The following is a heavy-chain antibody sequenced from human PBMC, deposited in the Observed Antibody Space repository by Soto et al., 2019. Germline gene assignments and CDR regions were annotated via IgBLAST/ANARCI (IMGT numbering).Heavy chain of an antibody. Sequence: ASAKVSCKASGYTFTGYYMHWVRQAPGQGLEWMGWINPNSGGTNYAQKFQGWVTMTRDTSISTAYMELSRLRSDDTAVYYCARDLESLDTAMVFDYWGQGTLVTVSS. CDR1: GYTFTGYY. CDR2: INPNSGGT. J-gene: IGHJ4*02. V-gene: IGHV1-2*04. D-gene: IGHD5-18*01. CDR3: ARDLESLDTAMVFDY.